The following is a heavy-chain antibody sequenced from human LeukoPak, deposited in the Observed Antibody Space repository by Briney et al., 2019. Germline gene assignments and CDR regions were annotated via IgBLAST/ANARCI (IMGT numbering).Heavy chain of an antibody. D-gene: IGHD3-22*01. CDR2: IRITTGAL. CDR3: VRGKLVYYYDNSGYFDS. CDR1: GFTFSSYT. Sequence: GGSLRLSCAASGFTFSSYTMNCVRQAPGKGLEWLSYIRITTGALYYADSVKGRFTISRDNAKNSLYLQMNNLRAEDTAVYYCVRGKLVYYYDNSGYFDSWGQGTLVTVSS. V-gene: IGHV3-48*01. J-gene: IGHJ4*02.